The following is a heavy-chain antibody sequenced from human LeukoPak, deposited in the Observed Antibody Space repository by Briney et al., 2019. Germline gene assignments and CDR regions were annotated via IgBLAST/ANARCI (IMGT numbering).Heavy chain of an antibody. CDR3: ARGLPLGYYDSSGPSDWFDP. D-gene: IGHD3-22*01. V-gene: IGHV4-4*07. CDR1: GGSISSYD. Sequence: SETLSLTCTVSGGSISSYDWSWIRQPAGKGLEWIGRIYTSGSTNYNPSLKSRVTMSVDTSKNQFSLKLSSVTAADTAVYYCARGLPLGYYDSSGPSDWFDPWGQGTLVTVSS. J-gene: IGHJ5*02. CDR2: IYTSGST.